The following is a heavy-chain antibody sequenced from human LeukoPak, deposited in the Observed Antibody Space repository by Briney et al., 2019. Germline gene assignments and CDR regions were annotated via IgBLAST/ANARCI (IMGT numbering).Heavy chain of an antibody. Sequence: SETLSLTCAVSGGSISTNNWWTWVRQPPGKGLEWIGEIFHSGTTNYSPSLKSRVTISIDKSKRQLSLKLSSVTAADTAVYYCARDSDPNSSSRYFDYWGQGTLVTVSS. CDR3: ARDSDPNSSSRYFDY. V-gene: IGHV4-4*02. CDR2: IFHSGTT. CDR1: GGSISTNNW. J-gene: IGHJ4*02. D-gene: IGHD6-6*01.